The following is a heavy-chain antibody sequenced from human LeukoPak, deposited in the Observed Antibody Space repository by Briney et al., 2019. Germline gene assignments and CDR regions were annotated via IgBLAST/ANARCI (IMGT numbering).Heavy chain of an antibody. CDR2: INHSGST. D-gene: IGHD6-13*01. V-gene: IGHV4-34*01. CDR3: ASFYSSNYYFDY. J-gene: IGHJ4*02. Sequence: PSETLSLTCAVYGGSFSGYYWSWIRQPPGKGLEWIGEINHSGSTNYNPSLKSRVTISVDTSKNQFSLKLRSVTAADTAVYYCASFYSSNYYFDYWGQGTLVTVPS. CDR1: GGSFSGYY.